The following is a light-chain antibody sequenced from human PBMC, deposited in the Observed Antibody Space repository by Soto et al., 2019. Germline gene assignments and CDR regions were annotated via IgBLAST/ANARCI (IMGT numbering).Light chain of an antibody. CDR2: GAS. Sequence: EIVMTQSPATLSVSPGERVTLSCRASQSVSSDLAWYQYKPGQAPRLVIYGASTRATGTPARFSGSGSGTEFSLSISSLQSEDFAVYYCLQYNDWPPKQYTFGQGTKLEIK. J-gene: IGKJ2*01. V-gene: IGKV3-15*01. CDR3: LQYNDWPPKQYT. CDR1: QSVSSD.